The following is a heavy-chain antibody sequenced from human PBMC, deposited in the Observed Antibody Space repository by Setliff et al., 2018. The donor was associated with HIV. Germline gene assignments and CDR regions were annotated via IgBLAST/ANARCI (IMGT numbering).Heavy chain of an antibody. CDR2: ISWNTGIK. V-gene: IGHV3-9*01. D-gene: IGHD3-22*01. CDR1: GLTLNDYA. J-gene: IGHJ4*02. CDR3: ASGPQDSSGYFDY. Sequence: PGGSLRLSCAVSGLTLNDYAMHWVRQAPGKGLEWVSGISWNTGIKAYADSVKGRFTISRDNAKNSVYLEMISLRVEDTAIYYCASGPQDSSGYFDYWGQGALVTVSS.